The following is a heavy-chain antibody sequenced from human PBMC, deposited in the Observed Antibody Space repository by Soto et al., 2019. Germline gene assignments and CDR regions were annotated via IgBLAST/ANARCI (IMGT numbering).Heavy chain of an antibody. V-gene: IGHV4-39*01. CDR3: ARGTRDSSRWYNWFDP. CDR2: IYYGGST. D-gene: IGHD6-13*01. CDR1: GCSISSSSYY. J-gene: IGHJ5*02. Sequence: SETLSLTCTVSGCSISSSSYYWGWIRQPPGKGLEWIGTIYYGGSTYYNPSLKSRVTISVDTSKNQFSLKLNSVTAADTAVYYCARGTRDSSRWYNWFDPWGQGTLVTVSS.